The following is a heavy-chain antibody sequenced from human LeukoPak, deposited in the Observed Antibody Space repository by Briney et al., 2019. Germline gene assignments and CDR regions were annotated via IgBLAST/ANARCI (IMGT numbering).Heavy chain of an antibody. J-gene: IGHJ4*02. V-gene: IGHV3-30*01. D-gene: IGHD3-22*01. CDR3: ARDPGEITMIVVVGYYFDY. CDR1: GFTFSSYT. Sequence: GTSLRLSCAASGFTFSSYTMHWVRQAPGKGLEWVAVISYGGSNKYYADSVKGRFTISRDNSKNTLYLQMNSLRAGDTAVYYCARDPGEITMIVVVGYYFDYWGQGTLVTVSS. CDR2: ISYGGSNK.